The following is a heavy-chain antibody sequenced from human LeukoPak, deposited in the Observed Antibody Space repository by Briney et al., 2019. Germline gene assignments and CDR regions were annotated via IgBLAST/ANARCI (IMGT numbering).Heavy chain of an antibody. CDR2: IYYRGST. CDR3: ARGRGSSWYSVANWFDP. J-gene: IGHJ5*02. Sequence: SETLSLTCTVSGGSISSDYWSWIRQPPGKGLEWIGYIYYRGSTNYNPSLKSRVTISVDTSKNQFSLKLSSVTAADTAVYYCARGRGSSWYSVANWFDPWGQGTLVTVSS. CDR1: GGSISSDY. D-gene: IGHD6-13*01. V-gene: IGHV4-59*12.